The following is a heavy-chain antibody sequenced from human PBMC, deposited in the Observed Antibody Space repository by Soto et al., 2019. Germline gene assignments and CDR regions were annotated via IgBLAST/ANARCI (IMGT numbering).Heavy chain of an antibody. V-gene: IGHV3-23*01. Sequence: GGSLRLSCAASGFTFSSYAMSWVRQAPGKGLEWVSAISGSGGSTYYADSVKGRFTISRDNSKNTLYLQMNSLRAEDTAVYYCAKDSPITIFGVVIMNWFDPWGQGTLVTVSS. J-gene: IGHJ5*02. CDR2: ISGSGGST. CDR3: AKDSPITIFGVVIMNWFDP. CDR1: GFTFSSYA. D-gene: IGHD3-3*01.